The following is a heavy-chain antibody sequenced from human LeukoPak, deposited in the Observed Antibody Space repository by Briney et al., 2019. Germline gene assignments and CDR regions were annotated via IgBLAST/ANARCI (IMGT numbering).Heavy chain of an antibody. Sequence: GGSLRLSCAASGFTFSSYVMSWVRQAPGKGLEWVSAISGSGGGTYYVDSVKGRFTISRDNSKNTLYLQMNSLRAEDTAVYYCAKYPLKERWPRDCSSSTCYTHYFDYWGQGTLVTVSS. V-gene: IGHV3-23*01. J-gene: IGHJ4*02. D-gene: IGHD2-2*02. CDR2: ISGSGGGT. CDR1: GFTFSSYV. CDR3: AKYPLKERWPRDCSSSTCYTHYFDY.